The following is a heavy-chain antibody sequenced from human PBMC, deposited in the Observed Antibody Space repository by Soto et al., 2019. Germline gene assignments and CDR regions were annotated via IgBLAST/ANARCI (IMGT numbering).Heavy chain of an antibody. D-gene: IGHD2-2*01. J-gene: IGHJ3*02. V-gene: IGHV4-34*01. Sequence: QVQLQQWGAGLLKPSETLSLTCAVYGGSFSGYYWSWIRQPPGKGLECIGEINHSGSTNYNPSLKSGVTISVDTSKNHFSLNLSSVTAADTAVYYCAPPGGYCSSTSCQDAFDIWGQGTMVTVSS. CDR2: INHSGST. CDR1: GGSFSGYY. CDR3: APPGGYCSSTSCQDAFDI.